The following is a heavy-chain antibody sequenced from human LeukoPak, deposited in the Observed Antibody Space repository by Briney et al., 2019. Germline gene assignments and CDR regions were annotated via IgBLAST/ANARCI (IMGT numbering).Heavy chain of an antibody. V-gene: IGHV1-2*02. CDR3: ARAGKIMITMVRGALTSRDGFDI. CDR1: GYTFTGYY. Sequence: ASVKVSCKPSGYTFTGYYVQWVRQAPGQGLEWMGWINPNSGATNYEQKFQGRVTMTRDTSISTAYMELSRLRSDDTAVYYCARAGKIMITMVRGALTSRDGFDIWGRGTMVTVSS. D-gene: IGHD3-10*01. CDR2: INPNSGAT. J-gene: IGHJ3*02.